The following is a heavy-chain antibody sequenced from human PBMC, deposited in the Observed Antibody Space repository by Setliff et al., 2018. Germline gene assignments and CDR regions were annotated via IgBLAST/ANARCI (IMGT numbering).Heavy chain of an antibody. CDR3: TFARDGYDVFDI. CDR1: GFSFSGSA. V-gene: IGHV3-73*01. D-gene: IGHD5-18*01. Sequence: GESLTISCAASGFSFSGSAVYCVRQASVKGLEWIGRIRGRTDNYATAYAASVRGRFTISRDDSKNTAYLQMNSLKTEDTAVYYCTFARDGYDVFDIWGQGTMVTVSS. CDR2: IRGRTDNYAT. J-gene: IGHJ3*02.